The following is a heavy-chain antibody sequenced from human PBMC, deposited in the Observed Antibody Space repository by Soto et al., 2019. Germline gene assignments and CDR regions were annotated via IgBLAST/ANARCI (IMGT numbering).Heavy chain of an antibody. CDR3: ASHAYTVTTDQNDY. D-gene: IGHD4-17*01. Sequence: SETLSLTCTVSGGSISSSSYYWGWIRQPPGKGLEWIGSIYYSGSTYYNPSLKSRVTISVDTSKNQFSLKLSSVTAADTAVYYCASHAYTVTTDQNDYWGQGTLVTVSS. J-gene: IGHJ4*02. CDR2: IYYSGST. V-gene: IGHV4-39*01. CDR1: GGSISSSSYY.